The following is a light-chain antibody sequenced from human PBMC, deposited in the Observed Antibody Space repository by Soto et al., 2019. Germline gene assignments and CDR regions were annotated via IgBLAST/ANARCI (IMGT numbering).Light chain of an antibody. J-gene: IGLJ3*02. CDR2: DVS. V-gene: IGLV2-11*01. Sequence: QSALTQPRSVSGSPGQSVTISCTGTSNDVGGYNYVSWYQQHPGKAPKLMIYDVSKRPSGVPDRVSASRSGKTASLTISGLQADDEADYYCCSYAGSDTWVFGGGTQLTVL. CDR1: SNDVGGYNY. CDR3: CSYAGSDTWV.